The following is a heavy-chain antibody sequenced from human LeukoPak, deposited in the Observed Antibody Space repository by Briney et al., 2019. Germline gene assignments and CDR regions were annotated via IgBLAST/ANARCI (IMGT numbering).Heavy chain of an antibody. CDR1: GFTFSSYA. J-gene: IGHJ5*02. CDR2: INHSGGT. Sequence: GSLRLSCAASGFTFSSYAMSWVRQPPGKGLEWIAEINHSGGTNYNPSLKSRVTISVDTSKNQFSLKLTSVTAADTAVYYCASSRQYTSSTWFHRFDPWGQGTLVTVSS. CDR3: ASSRQYTSSTWFHRFDP. D-gene: IGHD6-13*01. V-gene: IGHV4-34*01.